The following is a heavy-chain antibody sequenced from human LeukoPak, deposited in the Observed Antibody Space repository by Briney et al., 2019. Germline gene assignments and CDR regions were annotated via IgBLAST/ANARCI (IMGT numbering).Heavy chain of an antibody. J-gene: IGHJ5*02. CDR2: IYYSGST. CDR1: GGSISSYY. CDR3: ARRVGWSGYYFFDP. Sequence: PSETLSLTCTVSGGSISSYYWSWIRQPPGKGLEWIGYIYYSGSTNYNPSLKSRVTISVDTSKNQFSLKLSSVTAADTAVYYCARRVGWSGYYFFDPWGQETLVTVSS. D-gene: IGHD3-3*01. V-gene: IGHV4-59*01.